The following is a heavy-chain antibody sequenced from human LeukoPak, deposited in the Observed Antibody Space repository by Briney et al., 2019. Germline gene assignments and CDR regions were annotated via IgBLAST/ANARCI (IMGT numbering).Heavy chain of an antibody. V-gene: IGHV3-23*01. CDR3: AKDMEDIVATDRVDY. J-gene: IGHJ4*02. D-gene: IGHD5-12*01. CDR1: GFTFSSYA. Sequence: PGRSLRLSCAASGFTFSSYAMSWVRQAPGKGLEWVSAISGSGGSTYYADSVKGRFTISRDNSKNTLYLQMNSLRAEDTAVYYCAKDMEDIVATDRVDYWGQGTLVTVSS. CDR2: ISGSGGST.